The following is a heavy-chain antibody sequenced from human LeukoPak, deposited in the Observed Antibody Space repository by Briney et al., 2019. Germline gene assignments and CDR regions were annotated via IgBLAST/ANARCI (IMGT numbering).Heavy chain of an antibody. CDR2: IIPIFGTA. CDR1: GGTFSSYA. V-gene: IGHV1-69*13. Sequence: SVKVSCKASGGTFSSYAISWVRQAPGQGLEWMGGIIPIFGTANYAQKFQGRVTVTADESTSTAYMELSSLRSEDTAVYYCAREELLWFGEYPTLYFDYWGQGTLVTVSS. J-gene: IGHJ4*02. CDR3: AREELLWFGEYPTLYFDY. D-gene: IGHD3-10*01.